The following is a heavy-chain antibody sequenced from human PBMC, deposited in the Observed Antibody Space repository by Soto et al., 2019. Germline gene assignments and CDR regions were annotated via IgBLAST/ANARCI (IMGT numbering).Heavy chain of an antibody. D-gene: IGHD5-12*01. J-gene: IGHJ4*02. Sequence: QVQLVESGGGVVQPGRSLRLSCAASGFTFSSYGMHWVRQAPGKGLEWVAVIWYDGSNKYYADSVKGRFTISRDNSKKTLYLQMNGLRAEDTAVYYCARGKGGLDLIVDYWGQGTLVTVSS. CDR1: GFTFSSYG. CDR3: ARGKGGLDLIVDY. V-gene: IGHV3-33*01. CDR2: IWYDGSNK.